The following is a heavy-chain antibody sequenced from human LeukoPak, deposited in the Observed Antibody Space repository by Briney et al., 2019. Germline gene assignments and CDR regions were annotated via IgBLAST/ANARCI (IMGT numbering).Heavy chain of an antibody. D-gene: IGHD3-22*01. CDR1: GFTFSSYA. CDR2: ISYDGSNK. V-gene: IGHV3-30*04. J-gene: IGHJ4*02. Sequence: GGSLRLSCAASGFTFSSYAMHWVRQAPGKGLEWVAVISYDGSNKYYADSVKGRFTISRDNSKNTLYLQMNSLRAEDTALYYCAKDTGYYYDSSGYYPYWGQGTLVTVSS. CDR3: AKDTGYYYDSSGYYPY.